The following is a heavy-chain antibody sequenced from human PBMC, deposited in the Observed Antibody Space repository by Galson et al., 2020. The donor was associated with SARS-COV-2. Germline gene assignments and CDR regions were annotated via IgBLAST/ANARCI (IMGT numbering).Heavy chain of an antibody. D-gene: IGHD1-20*01. Sequence: ASEPLSLTCTVSGDSLSSYYWNWIRQPAGKGLEWIGRIYTSGSTTYNPSLRGRATISLDTPKNQFSLRLTSVTAADTAVYYCARERAYTSKGYFDVWGQGTLVNVSS. V-gene: IGHV4-4*07. CDR1: GDSLSSYY. CDR2: IYTSGST. J-gene: IGHJ4*03. CDR3: ARERAYTSKGYFDV.